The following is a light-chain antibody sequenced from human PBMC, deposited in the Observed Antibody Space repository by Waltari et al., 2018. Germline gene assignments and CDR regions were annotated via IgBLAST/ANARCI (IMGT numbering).Light chain of an antibody. CDR2: YVS. V-gene: IGLV2-23*02. Sequence: QSALTQPASVSGSPGQSITISCTGPSSDVGGYNYVSWYQQYPDKAPKLMIYYVSKRPSGVSNRFSGSKSGNTASLTISGLQAEDEADYYCCSYAGSSTHVLFGGGTKLTVL. CDR1: SSDVGGYNY. J-gene: IGLJ2*01. CDR3: CSYAGSSTHVL.